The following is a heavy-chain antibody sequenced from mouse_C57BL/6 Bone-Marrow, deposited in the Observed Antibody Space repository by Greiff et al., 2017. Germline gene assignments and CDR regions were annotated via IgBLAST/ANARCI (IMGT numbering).Heavy chain of an antibody. CDR3: ARGGGNYAMDY. CDR2: IDPSDSYT. J-gene: IGHJ4*01. CDR1: GYTFTSYW. V-gene: IGHV1-59*01. Sequence: QGQLQQPGAELVRPGTSVKLSCKASGYTFTSYWMHWVKQRPGQGLEWIGVIDPSDSYTNYNQKFKGKATLTVDTSSSTAYMQLSSLTSEDSAVYYCARGGGNYAMDYWGQGTSVTVSS.